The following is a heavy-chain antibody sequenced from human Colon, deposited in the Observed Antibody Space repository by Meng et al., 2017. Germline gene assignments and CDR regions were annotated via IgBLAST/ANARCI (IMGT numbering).Heavy chain of an antibody. CDR3: AREPDHRSWLDT. V-gene: IGHV3-30*04. J-gene: IGHJ5*02. D-gene: IGHD1-14*01. CDR1: GFTFGSYS. Sequence: QVQVVESGGGVVQPGRSLRLSCEAAGFTFGSYSMHWVRQAPGKGLDWVAVTSYDEGTKYYADSVRGRFTISRDNSKNTLYLQMNSLRAEDTAVYYCAREPDHRSWLDTWGQGTLVTVSS. CDR2: TSYDEGTK.